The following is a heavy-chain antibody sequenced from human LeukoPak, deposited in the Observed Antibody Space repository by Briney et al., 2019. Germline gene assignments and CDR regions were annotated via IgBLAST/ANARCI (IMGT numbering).Heavy chain of an antibody. D-gene: IGHD1-26*01. CDR3: AKPIVGATLFPAFDI. Sequence: GGSLRLSCAASGFTFSSYAMSWVRQAPGKGLEWVSAISGSGGSTYYADSVKGRFTISRDNSKNTLYLRMNSLRAEDTAVYYCAKPIVGATLFPAFDIWGQGTMVTVSS. CDR1: GFTFSSYA. CDR2: ISGSGGST. J-gene: IGHJ3*02. V-gene: IGHV3-23*01.